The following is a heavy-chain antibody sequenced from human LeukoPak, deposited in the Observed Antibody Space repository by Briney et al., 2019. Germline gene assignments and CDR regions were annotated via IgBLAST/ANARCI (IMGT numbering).Heavy chain of an antibody. CDR3: SAMIGYFDY. V-gene: IGHV4-61*02. J-gene: IGHJ4*02. CDR2: IYTSGAI. D-gene: IGHD3-22*01. Sequence: SETLSLTCTVSGGSINSGNYYWTWLRQPAGTRLEYVGRIYTSGAISYSPSLKSRVIISADTSKNQSALKLNSGAAADTGVYYCSAMIGYFDYGGQGIRVSVS. CDR1: GGSINSGNYY.